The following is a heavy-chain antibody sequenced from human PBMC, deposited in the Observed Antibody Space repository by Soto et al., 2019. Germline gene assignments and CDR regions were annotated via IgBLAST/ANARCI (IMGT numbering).Heavy chain of an antibody. J-gene: IGHJ4*02. D-gene: IGHD2-2*01. V-gene: IGHV1-2*02. Sequence: ASVKVSCKTSGYTFTAFYIHWVLQAPGQGLEWMGWISPTTGGTSHAQNFQGRVTMTRDTSIYTAYMELSGLTSDDTAVYFCARDLGVPSVPNPFDYWGQGTLVTVSS. CDR2: ISPTTGGT. CDR1: GYTFTAFY. CDR3: ARDLGVPSVPNPFDY.